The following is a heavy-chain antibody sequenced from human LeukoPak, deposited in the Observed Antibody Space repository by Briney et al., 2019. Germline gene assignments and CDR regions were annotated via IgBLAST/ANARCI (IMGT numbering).Heavy chain of an antibody. J-gene: IGHJ3*02. CDR2: IYYTGGI. CDR1: GDSINGYY. D-gene: IGHD4-17*01. Sequence: SETLSLTCTVSGDSINGYYWSWIRQTPGKGLEWIGYIYYTGGINYNPSLKSRVTMSVDTSNNQFSLKLISVTAADTAVYYCARYSRLLREKNPFDIWGQGTMVTVSS. V-gene: IGHV4-59*08. CDR3: ARYSRLLREKNPFDI.